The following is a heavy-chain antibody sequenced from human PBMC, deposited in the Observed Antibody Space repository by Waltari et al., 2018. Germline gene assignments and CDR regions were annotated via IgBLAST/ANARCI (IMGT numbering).Heavy chain of an antibody. V-gene: IGHV1-24*01. J-gene: IGHJ4*02. CDR1: GYPLTEFS. CDR2: VNPGNGKT. CDR3: ATGPGATPLFSY. D-gene: IGHD1-26*01. Sequence: QDHLVQSGPEVKRPGASVKVSCKRSGYPLTEFSIHWVRQAPGRGLEWVGGVNPGNGKTNYAHSLQGRVTMTEDTSTDTAYLELRGLKSDDTAVFYCATGPGATPLFSYWGQGTLVTVSS.